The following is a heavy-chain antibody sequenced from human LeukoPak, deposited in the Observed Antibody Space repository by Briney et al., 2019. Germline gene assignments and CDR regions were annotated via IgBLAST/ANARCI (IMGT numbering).Heavy chain of an antibody. CDR3: ARRRTTTIRTQTGYFQH. V-gene: IGHV4-34*01. CDR1: GGSFSGYY. CDR2: INHSGST. Sequence: SETLSLTCAVYGGSFSGYYWSWIRQPLGKGLEWIGEINHSGSTNYNPSPKSRVTISVDTIKKQFSLKMRSVTDPDTAVYYCARRRTTTIRTQTGYFQHWGQGTLVTVSS. J-gene: IGHJ1*01. D-gene: IGHD4-17*01.